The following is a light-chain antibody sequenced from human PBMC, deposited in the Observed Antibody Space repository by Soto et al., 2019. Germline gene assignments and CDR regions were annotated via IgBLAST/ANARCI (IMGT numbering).Light chain of an antibody. CDR1: QTIKIY. CDR3: QQSYRPPFT. Sequence: DIQMTQSPSSLSASVGDSVTITCRASQTIKIYLNWYQQKPGKAPKLLIYAASSLHSGVPPRFSGSASGTDFAITISSLLPEDFATYYCQQSYRPPFTFGPGTRVDI. J-gene: IGKJ3*01. V-gene: IGKV1-39*01. CDR2: AAS.